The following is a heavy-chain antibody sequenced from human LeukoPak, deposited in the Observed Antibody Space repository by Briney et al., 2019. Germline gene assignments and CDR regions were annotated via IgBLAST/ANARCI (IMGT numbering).Heavy chain of an antibody. J-gene: IGHJ4*02. CDR2: INPNSGGT. CDR1: GYTFTGYY. Sequence: GASVKVSFKASGYTFTGYYMHLLRQAPGQGLEWMGWINPNSGGTNYAQKFQGWVTMTRDTYISTAYMELSRLRSDDTAVYYCAREEYSSGWKGVDYWGQGTLVTVSS. CDR3: AREEYSSGWKGVDY. V-gene: IGHV1-2*04. D-gene: IGHD6-25*01.